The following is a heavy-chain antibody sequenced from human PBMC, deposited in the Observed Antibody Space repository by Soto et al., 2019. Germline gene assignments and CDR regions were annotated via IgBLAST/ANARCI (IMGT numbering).Heavy chain of an antibody. V-gene: IGHV3-48*03. CDR2: ISSSSVSTI. D-gene: IGHD3-9*01. CDR3: ARDRLSPYGILAGYRFYGMDV. CDR1: GFTFSTYE. Sequence: PGGSLRLSCTSSGFTFSTYEMNWVRQAPGKGLEWVSYISSSSVSTIYYAESVRGRFTISRDNAKNSLYLQMNDLRAEDTAVYYCARDRLSPYGILAGYRFYGMDVWGQGTTVTVSS. J-gene: IGHJ6*02.